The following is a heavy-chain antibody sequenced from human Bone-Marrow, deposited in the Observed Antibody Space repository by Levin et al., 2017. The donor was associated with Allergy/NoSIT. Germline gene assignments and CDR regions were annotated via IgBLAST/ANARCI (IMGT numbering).Heavy chain of an antibody. CDR2: IKQDGSEK. D-gene: IGHD2-15*01. CDR1: GFTFSSYW. J-gene: IGHJ6*02. Sequence: GESLKISCAASGFTFSSYWMSWVRQAPGKGLEWVANIKQDGSEKYYVDSVKGRFTISRDNAKNSLYLQMNSLRAEDTAVYYCARKGSRVYYYYYYGMDGWGQGTTVTVSS. CDR3: ARKGSRVYYYYYYGMDG. V-gene: IGHV3-7*01.